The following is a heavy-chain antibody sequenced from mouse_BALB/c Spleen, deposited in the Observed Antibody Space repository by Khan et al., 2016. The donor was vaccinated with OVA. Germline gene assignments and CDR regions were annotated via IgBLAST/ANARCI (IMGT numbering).Heavy chain of an antibody. V-gene: IGHV1S41*01. D-gene: IGHD1-1*01. J-gene: IGHJ4*01. CDR1: GYTFTSYW. CDR3: AISNDYGSSLYAMDY. Sequence: DLVKPGASVKLSCKASGYTFTSYWINWIKQRPGQGLEWIGRIGPGSGSTSYNEMFTGKATLTVDTTSSTAYIQLSSRSSEDAAGYFCAISNDYGSSLYAMDYWGQGTSVTVSS. CDR2: IGPGSGST.